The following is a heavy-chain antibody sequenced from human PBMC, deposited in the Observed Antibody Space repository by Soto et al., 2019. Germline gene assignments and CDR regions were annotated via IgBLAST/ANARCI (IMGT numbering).Heavy chain of an antibody. D-gene: IGHD2-15*01. CDR3: AKGHSSPRRKDYSGGSCYSYYFDY. CDR1: GFTFSSYA. V-gene: IGHV3-23*01. CDR2: ISGSGGST. Sequence: GGSLRLSCAASGFTFSSYAMSWVRQAPGKGLEWVSAISGSGGSTYYADSVKGRFTTSRDNSKNTLYLQMNSLRAEDTAVYYCAKGHSSPRRKDYSGGSCYSYYFDYWGQGTLVTVSS. J-gene: IGHJ4*02.